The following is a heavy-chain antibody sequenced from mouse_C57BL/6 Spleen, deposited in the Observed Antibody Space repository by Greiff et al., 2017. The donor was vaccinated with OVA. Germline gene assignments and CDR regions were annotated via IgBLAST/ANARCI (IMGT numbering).Heavy chain of an antibody. D-gene: IGHD2-4*01. J-gene: IGHJ4*01. CDR3: ARAIGSPDYDRVLYYAMDY. CDR2: IDPNSGGT. CDR1: GYTFTSYW. Sequence: QVQLKQPGAELVKPGASVKLSCKASGYTFTSYWMHWVKQRPGRGLEWIGRIDPNSGGTKYNEKFKSKATLTVDKPSSTAYMQLSSLTSEDSAVYYCARAIGSPDYDRVLYYAMDYWGQGTSVTVSS. V-gene: IGHV1-72*01.